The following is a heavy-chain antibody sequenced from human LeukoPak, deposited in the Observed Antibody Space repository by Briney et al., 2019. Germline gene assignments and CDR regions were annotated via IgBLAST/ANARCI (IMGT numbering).Heavy chain of an antibody. V-gene: IGHV3-73*01. CDR3: TQSNY. J-gene: IGHJ4*02. Sequence: GGSLNLSWAASGFPFSGFPIPWVRQASGKGLEWVGRIRSKADNYATAYAASVQGRCTISRDDSKNTAYLQLNSLKTEDTAVYYCTQSNYWGQGALVTVSS. CDR1: GFPFSGFP. CDR2: IRSKADNYAT.